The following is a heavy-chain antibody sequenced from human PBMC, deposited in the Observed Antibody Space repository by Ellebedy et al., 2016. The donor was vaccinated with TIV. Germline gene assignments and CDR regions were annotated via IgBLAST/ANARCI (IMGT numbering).Heavy chain of an antibody. Sequence: GESLKITCTASGFTFSTYAMSWLRQAPGKGLEWVSLISGSGGSTYYTDSVKGRFTISRDNSKSTLSLQMNSLRAEDTAVYYCASSPGDTSMVDVYHVDYWGQGTLVTVSS. D-gene: IGHD5-18*01. V-gene: IGHV3-23*01. CDR3: ASSPGDTSMVDVYHVDY. CDR1: GFTFSTYA. CDR2: ISGSGGST. J-gene: IGHJ4*02.